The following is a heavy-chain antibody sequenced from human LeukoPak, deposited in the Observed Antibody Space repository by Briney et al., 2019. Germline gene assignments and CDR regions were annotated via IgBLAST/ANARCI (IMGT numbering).Heavy chain of an antibody. D-gene: IGHD2-15*01. CDR1: GYTFTGYY. Sequence: ASVKVSCKASGYTFTGYYMHWVRQAPGQGLEWMGWINPNSGGTNYAQKFQGRVTMTRDTSISTAYMELSRLRYDDTAVYYCASPYCSGGSCYSRYYYYGMDVWGQGTTVTVSS. CDR3: ASPYCSGGSCYSRYYYYGMDV. CDR2: INPNSGGT. J-gene: IGHJ6*02. V-gene: IGHV1-2*02.